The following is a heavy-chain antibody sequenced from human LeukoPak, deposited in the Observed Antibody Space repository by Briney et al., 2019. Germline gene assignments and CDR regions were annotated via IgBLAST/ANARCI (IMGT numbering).Heavy chain of an antibody. V-gene: IGHV1-2*02. J-gene: IGHJ5*02. D-gene: IGHD6-13*01. Sequence: ASVKVSCKASGYTFTGYYMHWVRQAPGQGLEWMGWINPNSGGTNYAQKFQGRVTMTRDTSTSTAYMELSRLRSDDTAVYYCARDLSSSNANWFDPWGQGTLVTVSS. CDR1: GYTFTGYY. CDR2: INPNSGGT. CDR3: ARDLSSSNANWFDP.